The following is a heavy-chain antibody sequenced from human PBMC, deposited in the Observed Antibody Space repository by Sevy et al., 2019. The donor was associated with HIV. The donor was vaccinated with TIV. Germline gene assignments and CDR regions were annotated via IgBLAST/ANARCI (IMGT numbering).Heavy chain of an antibody. D-gene: IGHD2-15*01. J-gene: IGHJ6*02. V-gene: IGHV3-7*01. CDR2: IKEDGSER. Sequence: GGSLRLSCAASGFTFNMYWMTWVRQAPGKGLEWVANIKEDGSERNYLDSVKGRFTISRDNAKGSLYLQINSLRAEDTVVYYCARHCSGGSCYSLLPHYYYGMDVWGQGTTVTVSS. CDR1: GFTFNMYW. CDR3: ARHCSGGSCYSLLPHYYYGMDV.